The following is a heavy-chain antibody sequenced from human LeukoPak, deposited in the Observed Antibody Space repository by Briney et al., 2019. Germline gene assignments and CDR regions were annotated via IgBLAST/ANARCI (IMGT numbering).Heavy chain of an antibody. D-gene: IGHD3-10*01. CDR1: GFTFSSYS. J-gene: IGHJ4*02. CDR3: AREMGLFLVRGVIDY. Sequence: GGSLRLSCAASGFTFSSYSMNWVRQAPGKGLEWVSSISSSSSYIYYADSVKGRFTISRDNAKNSLYLQMNILRAEDTAMYYCAREMGLFLVRGVIDYWGQGTLVTVSS. V-gene: IGHV3-21*01. CDR2: ISSSSSYI.